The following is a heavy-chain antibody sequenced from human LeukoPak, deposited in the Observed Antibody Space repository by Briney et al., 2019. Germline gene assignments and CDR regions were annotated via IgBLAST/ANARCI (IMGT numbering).Heavy chain of an antibody. CDR2: INPNGGST. J-gene: IGHJ4*02. Sequence: ASVKVSCKASGYSFTNYHMHWVRQAPGQGLEWMGIINPNGGSTNYPQRFQGRVTMTRDTSTSTVYMELSSLRSEDTAVYYCARDSQRACGYWGQGTLVTVSS. V-gene: IGHV1-46*01. CDR1: GYSFTNYH. CDR3: ARDSQRACGY. D-gene: IGHD1-26*01.